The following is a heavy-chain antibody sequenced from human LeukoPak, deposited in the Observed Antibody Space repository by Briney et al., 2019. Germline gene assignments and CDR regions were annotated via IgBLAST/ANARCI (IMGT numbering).Heavy chain of an antibody. J-gene: IGHJ4*02. D-gene: IGHD2-2*01. CDR1: GGSISSSNYY. Sequence: SETLSLTCTVSGGSISSSNYYWGWIRQPPGKGLEWIGSIYYSGNTYYNPSLKSRVTISVDKSKNQFSLKLSSVTAADTAVYYCSVVVVPAAIFDYWGQGTLVTVSS. CDR3: SVVVVPAAIFDY. CDR2: IYYSGNT. V-gene: IGHV4-39*07.